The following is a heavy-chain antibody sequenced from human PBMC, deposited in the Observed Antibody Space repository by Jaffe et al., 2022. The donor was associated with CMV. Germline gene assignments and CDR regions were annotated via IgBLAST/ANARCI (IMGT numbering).Heavy chain of an antibody. CDR3: AREGYGDYEGEGYNWFDP. V-gene: IGHV4-61*01. CDR1: GGSVSSGSYY. CDR2: IYYSGST. J-gene: IGHJ5*02. D-gene: IGHD4-17*01. Sequence: QVQLQESGPGLVKPSETLSLTCTVSGGSVSSGSYYWSWIRQPPGKGLEWIGYIYYSGSTNYNPSLKSRVTISVDTSKNQFSLKLSSVTAADTAVYYCAREGYGDYEGEGYNWFDPWGQGTLVTVSS.